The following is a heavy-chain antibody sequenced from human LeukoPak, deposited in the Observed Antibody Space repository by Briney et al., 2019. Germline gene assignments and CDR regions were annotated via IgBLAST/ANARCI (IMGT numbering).Heavy chain of an antibody. V-gene: IGHV1-2*02. Sequence: ASVKVSCKASGYTFTSYYIHWVRQAPGQGLEWMGIIDPSGGSTNYAQKFQGRVTMTRDTSISTAYMELSRLRSDDTAVYYCARDRGVDYCSGGSCSHYYYYMDVWGKGTTVTISS. J-gene: IGHJ6*03. CDR3: ARDRGVDYCSGGSCSHYYYYMDV. CDR1: GYTFTSYY. CDR2: IDPSGGST. D-gene: IGHD2-15*01.